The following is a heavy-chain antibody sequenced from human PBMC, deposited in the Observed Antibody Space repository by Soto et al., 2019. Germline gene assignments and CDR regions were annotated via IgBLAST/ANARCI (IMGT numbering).Heavy chain of an antibody. Sequence: ASVKVSCKASGYTFTGYYMHWVRQAPGQGLEWMGWINPNSGGTNYAQKFQGWVTMTRETSISTAYMELSRLRSDDTAVYYCARDLIPPGVIAAAGIYYFDYWGQGTLVTVSS. V-gene: IGHV1-2*04. CDR3: ARDLIPPGVIAAAGIYYFDY. D-gene: IGHD6-13*01. J-gene: IGHJ4*02. CDR2: INPNSGGT. CDR1: GYTFTGYY.